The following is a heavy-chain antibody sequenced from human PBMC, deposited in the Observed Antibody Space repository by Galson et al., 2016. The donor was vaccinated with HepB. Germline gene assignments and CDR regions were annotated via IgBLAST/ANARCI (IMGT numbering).Heavy chain of an antibody. CDR2: IRGDGIVS. D-gene: IGHD3-10*01. V-gene: IGHV3-7*01. Sequence: SLRLSCAASGFTFNAHWMNWVRQAPGKGLEWVANIRGDGIVSYYAESVRGRFTISRDNAKKSLYLQMNGLRVDETAVYYCSREITGSYFDWGQGTLVTVSS. CDR3: SREITGSYFD. CDR1: GFTFNAHW. J-gene: IGHJ4*02.